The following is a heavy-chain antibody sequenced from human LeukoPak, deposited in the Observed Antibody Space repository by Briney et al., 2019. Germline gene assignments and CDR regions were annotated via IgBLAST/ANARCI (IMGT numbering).Heavy chain of an antibody. V-gene: IGHV3-11*01. J-gene: IGHJ4*02. CDR3: ARDPDTAMVDY. CDR1: GFTFSNYY. Sequence: GGSLRLSCAASGFTFSNYYMSWIRQAPGKGLKWVSYISSSGSTIYYADSVKSRFTISRDNAKNLLYLQMNSLRAEDTAVYYCARDPDTAMVDYWGQGTLVTVSS. CDR2: ISSSGSTI. D-gene: IGHD5-18*01.